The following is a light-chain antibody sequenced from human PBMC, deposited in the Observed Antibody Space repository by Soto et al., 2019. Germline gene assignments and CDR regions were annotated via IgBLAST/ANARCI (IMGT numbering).Light chain of an antibody. CDR2: GAS. V-gene: IGKV3-15*01. CDR3: QQYNNWPSTWT. CDR1: QSVSSN. Sequence: EIVMTQSPATLSVSPGERATLSCRASQSVSSNLAWYQQKPGQAPRLLIYGASTRATGIPARFSGSGSGTEFTLNMSSLQSEYFAVYYCQQYNNWPSTWTFGQGTK. J-gene: IGKJ1*01.